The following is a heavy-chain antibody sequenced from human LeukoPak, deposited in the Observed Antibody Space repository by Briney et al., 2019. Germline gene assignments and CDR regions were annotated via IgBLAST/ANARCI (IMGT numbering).Heavy chain of an antibody. D-gene: IGHD3-3*01. J-gene: IGHJ4*02. V-gene: IGHV5-51*01. CDR2: IYAGESDT. CDR1: GYSFTNYW. CDR3: AKAATTWSNYDY. Sequence: GESLKISCTGSGYSFTNYWIGWVRQMPGKGLEWMGIIYAGESDTRHSPSFQGRITITADKSINTVYLQLTSLKASDTAMYYCAKAATTWSNYDYWGQGTLLTVSS.